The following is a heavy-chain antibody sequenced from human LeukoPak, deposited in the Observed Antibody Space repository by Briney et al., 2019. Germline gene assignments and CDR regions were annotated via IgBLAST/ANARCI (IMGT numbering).Heavy chain of an antibody. Sequence: GGSLRLSCAASGFTFSSYGMHWVRQAPGKGLEWVAFIRYDGSNKYYADSVKGRFTISRDNSKNTLYLQLNSLRAEDTAIYYCAHHGGGTIRIAAFDIWGQGTMVTVSS. V-gene: IGHV3-30*02. J-gene: IGHJ3*02. CDR1: GFTFSSYG. CDR3: AHHGGGTIRIAAFDI. D-gene: IGHD3-3*01. CDR2: IRYDGSNK.